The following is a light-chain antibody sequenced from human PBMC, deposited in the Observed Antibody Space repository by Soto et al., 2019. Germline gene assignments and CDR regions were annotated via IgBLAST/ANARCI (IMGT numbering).Light chain of an antibody. CDR3: QQRSNWPPLT. CDR1: QSVSSY. CDR2: DAS. J-gene: IGKJ4*01. V-gene: IGKV3-11*01. Sequence: EIVLTQSPATLSLSPGERATLSGRASQSVSSYLAWYQQKPGQAPRLLIYDASNRATGIPARFSGSGSGTDFTLTISSLEPEDFAVYYCQQRSNWPPLTFGGETKVEIK.